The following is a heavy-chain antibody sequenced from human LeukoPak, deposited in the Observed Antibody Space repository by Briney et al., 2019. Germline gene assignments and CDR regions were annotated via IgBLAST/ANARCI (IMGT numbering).Heavy chain of an antibody. CDR1: GYTFTSYG. D-gene: IGHD5-24*01. V-gene: IGHV1-18*01. CDR3: ARAGRGLRMATIWPLGY. CDR2: ISAYNGNT. J-gene: IGHJ4*02. Sequence: ASVKVSCKASGYTFTSYGISWVRQAPGQGLEWMGWISAYNGNTNYAQKLQGRVTMTTDTSTSTAYMELRSLRSDDTAVYYCARAGRGLRMATIWPLGYWGQGTLVTVSS.